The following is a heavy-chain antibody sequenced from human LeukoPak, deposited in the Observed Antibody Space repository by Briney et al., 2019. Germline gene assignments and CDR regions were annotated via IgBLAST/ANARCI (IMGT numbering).Heavy chain of an antibody. D-gene: IGHD2-8*01. CDR2: ASYTGST. J-gene: IGHJ4*02. CDR1: GGSIFTTDYN. V-gene: IGHV4-39*01. Sequence: SETLSLTCTVSGGSIFTTDYNWGWVRQPPGKGLEWVGSASYTGSTYYNPSLKSRLTISVDTSKNQFSLKLNSVTAADTAVYYCTRLRNGTPGDYWGQGTRVTVSS. CDR3: TRLRNGTPGDY.